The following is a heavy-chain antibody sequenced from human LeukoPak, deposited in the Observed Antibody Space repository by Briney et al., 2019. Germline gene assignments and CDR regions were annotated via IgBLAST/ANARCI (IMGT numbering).Heavy chain of an antibody. D-gene: IGHD3-10*01. CDR1: GFSISNYW. V-gene: IGHV4-59*01. CDR3: ARDRGKQPLGY. CDR2: IYYSGST. Sequence: GSLRLSCAGSGFSISNYWMSWVRQAPGKGLEWIGYIYYSGSTNYNPSLKSRVTISVDTSKNQFSLKLSSVTAADTAVYYCARDRGKQPLGYWGQGTLVTVSS. J-gene: IGHJ4*02.